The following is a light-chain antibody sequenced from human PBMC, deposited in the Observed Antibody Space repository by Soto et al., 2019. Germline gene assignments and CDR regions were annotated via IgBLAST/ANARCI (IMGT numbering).Light chain of an antibody. J-gene: IGLJ3*02. V-gene: IGLV1-40*01. CDR2: GNT. CDR3: QSFDSSLSGWV. Sequence: QSVLTQPPSVSGAPGQRVTFSCTGSSSNIGARYDVHWYQQLPGTAPKLLIYGNTNRPSGVPDRFSGSKSGTSASLAITGLQADDDADYYCQSFDSSLSGWVFGGGTQLTVL. CDR1: SSNIGARYD.